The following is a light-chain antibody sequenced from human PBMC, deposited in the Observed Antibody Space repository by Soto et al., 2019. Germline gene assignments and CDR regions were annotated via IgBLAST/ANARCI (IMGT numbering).Light chain of an antibody. Sequence: DIQMTQSPSTLSASVGDRVTITCRASQSISSCFACYQQKPGKAPKLLIYKASSLGSGVPSRFSGSGSGTDFTLTISRLQPDDFATYYCQQYSSYPLSFGGGTKVEIK. CDR1: QSISSC. CDR2: KAS. CDR3: QQYSSYPLS. J-gene: IGKJ4*01. V-gene: IGKV1-5*03.